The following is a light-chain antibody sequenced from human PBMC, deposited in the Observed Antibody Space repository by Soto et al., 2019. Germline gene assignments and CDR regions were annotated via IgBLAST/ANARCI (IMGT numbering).Light chain of an antibody. CDR2: GAS. CDR3: QQYNNWPPTYT. J-gene: IGKJ2*01. CDR1: RSISKN. V-gene: IGKV3-15*01. Sequence: EVVMTQSPDTLSESPGESVTLSCRASRSISKNLAWFQQRPGQAPRLLIYGASARDTSIPARFSGSGSGTEFTLTISSLQPEDVAVYYCQQYNNWPPTYTFGQGTKVEIK.